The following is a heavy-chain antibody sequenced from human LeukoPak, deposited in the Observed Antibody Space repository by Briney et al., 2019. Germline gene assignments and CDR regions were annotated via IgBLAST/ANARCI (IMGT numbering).Heavy chain of an antibody. V-gene: IGHV1-18*01. CDR2: ISAYNGNT. CDR3: ARDSLQLWSDDAFDI. Sequence: GASVKVSCKASGYTFTSYGISWVRQAPGQGLEWMGWISAYNGNTNYAQKLQGRVTMTTDTSTSTAYMELRNLRSDDTAVYYCARDSLQLWSDDAFDIWGQGTMVTVSS. D-gene: IGHD5-18*01. CDR1: GYTFTSYG. J-gene: IGHJ3*02.